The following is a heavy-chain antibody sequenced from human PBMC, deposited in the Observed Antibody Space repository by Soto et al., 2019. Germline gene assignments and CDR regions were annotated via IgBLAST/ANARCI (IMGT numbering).Heavy chain of an antibody. Sequence: QVQLVESGGGVVQPGRSLRLSCGASGFTLRSYGLHWVRQAPGKGVEWVAVIWHDGSKKYYADSVKGRFTISRDNSKNTLYLQMNNLRAEDTAVYYCARDRGSDDPIDYWGQGTLVTVSS. J-gene: IGHJ4*02. V-gene: IGHV3-33*01. CDR1: GFTLRSYG. D-gene: IGHD2-21*01. CDR3: ARDRGSDDPIDY. CDR2: IWHDGSKK.